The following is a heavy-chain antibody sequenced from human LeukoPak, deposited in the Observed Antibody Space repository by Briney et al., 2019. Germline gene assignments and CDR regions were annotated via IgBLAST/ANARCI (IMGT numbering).Heavy chain of an antibody. V-gene: IGHV1-46*01. CDR3: ARGSTEFDY. Sequence: EWMGIINPSGGSTSYAQKFQGRVTMTRDTSTSTVYMELSSLRSEDTAVYYCARGSTEFDYWGQGTLVTVSS. J-gene: IGHJ4*02. CDR2: INPSGGST.